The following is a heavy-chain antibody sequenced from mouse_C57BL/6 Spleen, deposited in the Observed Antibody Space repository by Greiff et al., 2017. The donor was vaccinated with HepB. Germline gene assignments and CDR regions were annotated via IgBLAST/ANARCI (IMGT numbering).Heavy chain of an antibody. Sequence: VKLMESGPELVKPGASVKLSCKASGYTFTSYDINWVKQRPGQGLEWIGWIYPRDGSTKYNEKFKGKATLTVDTSSSTAYMELHSLTSEDSAVYFCARGYGNYFDVWGTGTTVTVSS. CDR3: ARGYGNYFDV. CDR1: GYTFTSYD. CDR2: IYPRDGST. J-gene: IGHJ1*03. V-gene: IGHV1-85*01. D-gene: IGHD2-1*01.